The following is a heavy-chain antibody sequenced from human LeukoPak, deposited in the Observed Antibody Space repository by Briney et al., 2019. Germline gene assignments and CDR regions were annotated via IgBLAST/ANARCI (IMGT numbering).Heavy chain of an antibody. D-gene: IGHD5-18*01. CDR2: IYYSGST. CDR1: GGSNSSSSYY. J-gene: IGHJ4*02. CDR3: ARRGYSYGPLFDC. V-gene: IGHV4-39*01. Sequence: SETLSLTCTVSGGSNSSSSYYWGWIRQPPGKGLEWIGSIYYSGSTYYNPSLKSRVTISVDTSKNQLSLKLSSVTAADTAVYYCARRGYSYGPLFDCWGQGTLVTVSS.